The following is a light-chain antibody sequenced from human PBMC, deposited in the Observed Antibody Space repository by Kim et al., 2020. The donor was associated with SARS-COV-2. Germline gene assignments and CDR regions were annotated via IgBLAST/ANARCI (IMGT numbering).Light chain of an antibody. CDR2: GAS. CDR3: RQNGSSPRT. CDR1: HKVSSVN. V-gene: IGKV3-20*01. J-gene: IGKJ4*01. Sequence: PGEKASRTCGASHKVSSVNLACYNQKPGQAPRRLIYGASSRATGVPDRFSGSGSRTDFTLTSSRREPEDVAVYYCRQNGSSPRTFGGGTKMGIK.